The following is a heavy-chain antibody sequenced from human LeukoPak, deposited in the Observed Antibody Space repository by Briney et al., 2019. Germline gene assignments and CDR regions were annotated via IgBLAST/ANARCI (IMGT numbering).Heavy chain of an antibody. V-gene: IGHV3-30-3*01. CDR2: ISYDGSNK. CDR1: GFTFGSYA. J-gene: IGHJ4*02. D-gene: IGHD5-18*01. CDR3: AIVDGYSYGAPFDY. Sequence: GRSLTLSCAASGFTFGSYAMHWVRQAPGKGLEWVAVISYDGSNKYYADSVKGRFTISRDNSKNTLYLQMNSLRAEDTAVYYCAIVDGYSYGAPFDYWGQGTLATVSS.